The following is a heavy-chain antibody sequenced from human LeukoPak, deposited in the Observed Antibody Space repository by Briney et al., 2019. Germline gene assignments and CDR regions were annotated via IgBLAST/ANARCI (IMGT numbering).Heavy chain of an antibody. CDR3: ARDGPEYDSSGYYYLDY. CDR2: ISSSSSYI. Sequence: PGGSLRLSCAASGFTFSSYSMNWVRQDPGKGLEWVSSISSSSSYIYYADSVKGRFTISRDNAKNSLYLQMNSLRAEDTAVYYCARDGPEYDSSGYYYLDYWGQGTLVTVSS. V-gene: IGHV3-21*01. CDR1: GFTFSSYS. D-gene: IGHD3-22*01. J-gene: IGHJ4*02.